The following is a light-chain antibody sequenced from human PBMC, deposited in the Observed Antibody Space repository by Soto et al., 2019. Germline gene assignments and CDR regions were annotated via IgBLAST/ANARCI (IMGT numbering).Light chain of an antibody. CDR2: DAS. J-gene: IGKJ5*01. CDR3: QQRSNWPPIT. CDR1: QSVSSY. V-gene: IGKV3-11*01. Sequence: EIVMTQSPATLSLSRGERATLXXRARQSVSSYLAWYQQKPGQAPRLFXYDASNRATGIPARFSGSGAGTDFTLTISSLEPEDFAVYYCQQRSNWPPITFGQGTRLEIK.